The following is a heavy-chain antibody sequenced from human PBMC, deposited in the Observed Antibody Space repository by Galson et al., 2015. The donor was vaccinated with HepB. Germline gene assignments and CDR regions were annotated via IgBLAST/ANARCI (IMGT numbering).Heavy chain of an antibody. CDR2: IYYSGST. J-gene: IGHJ6*02. Sequence: TLSLTCTVSGGSISSGGYYWTWIRQPPGKGLEWIGYIYYSGSTYYNPSLKSRVTISVDTSKNQISLKLSSVTAADTAVYYCARVLPSSSSPYYYYGMDVWGQGTTVTVSS. CDR1: GGSISSGGYY. V-gene: IGHV4-31*03. D-gene: IGHD6-6*01. CDR3: ARVLPSSSSPYYYYGMDV.